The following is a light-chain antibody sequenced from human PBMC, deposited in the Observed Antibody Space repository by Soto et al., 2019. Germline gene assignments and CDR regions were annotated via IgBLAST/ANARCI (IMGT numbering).Light chain of an antibody. CDR3: GTWDSSLSAV. V-gene: IGLV1-51*02. J-gene: IGLJ3*02. CDR1: SSNIGNNY. Sequence: QSVLTQPPSVSAAPGQKVTISCSGSSSNIGNNYVSWYQQLPRTAPKLLIYETNKRPSGIPDRFSGSKSGTSATLGITGLQTGDEADYYCGTWDSSLSAVFGGGTKLTVL. CDR2: ETN.